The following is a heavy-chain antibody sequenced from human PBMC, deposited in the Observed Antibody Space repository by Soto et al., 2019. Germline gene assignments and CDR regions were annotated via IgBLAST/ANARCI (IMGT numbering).Heavy chain of an antibody. CDR1: GVSFSAYY. D-gene: IGHD6-19*01. Sequence: PSETLSLTCRVYGVSFSAYYWSWIRQPPGEGLEWIGEINHSGSTNYNPSLKSRVTISIDTSKNQFSLMLTSMTAADTAVYYCARSVAGPDYWGQGTLVTVSS. CDR3: ARSVAGPDY. CDR2: INHSGST. J-gene: IGHJ4*02. V-gene: IGHV4-34*01.